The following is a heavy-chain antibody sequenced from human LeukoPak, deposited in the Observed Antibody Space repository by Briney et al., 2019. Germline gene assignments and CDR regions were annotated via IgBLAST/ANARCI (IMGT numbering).Heavy chain of an antibody. CDR2: INAGNGNT. CDR1: GYTFTSHA. Sequence: ASVKVSCKASGYTFTSHAMHWVRQAPGQRLEWMGWINAGNGNTKYSQKFQGRVTITRDTSASTAYMELSSLGSEDTAVYYCARVGSGGWSNDYWGQGTLVTVSS. CDR3: ARVGSGGWSNDY. V-gene: IGHV1-3*01. J-gene: IGHJ4*02. D-gene: IGHD6-19*01.